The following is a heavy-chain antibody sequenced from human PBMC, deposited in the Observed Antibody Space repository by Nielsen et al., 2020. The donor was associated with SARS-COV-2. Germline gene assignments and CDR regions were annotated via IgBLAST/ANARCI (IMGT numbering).Heavy chain of an antibody. CDR2: MYSDGST. J-gene: IGHJ4*02. CDR3: AKRSGYTSGWYGDY. Sequence: GRSLRLSCAASGFIVSSNYMSWVRQAPGKGLEWVAVMYSDGSTNYAESVKGRITIYRDNSKNSMYLQMNSLRAEDTAVYYCAKRSGYTSGWYGDYWGQGTLVTVSS. CDR1: GFIVSSNY. D-gene: IGHD6-19*01. V-gene: IGHV3-53*01.